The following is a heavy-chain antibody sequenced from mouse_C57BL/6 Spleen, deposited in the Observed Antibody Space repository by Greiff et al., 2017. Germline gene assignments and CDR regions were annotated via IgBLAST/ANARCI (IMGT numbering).Heavy chain of an antibody. CDR3: ARSVYYGSSYYYAMDY. D-gene: IGHD1-1*01. V-gene: IGHV1-64*01. CDR1: GYTFTSYW. CDR2: IHPNSGST. J-gene: IGHJ4*01. Sequence: VQLQQPGAELVKPGASVTLSCKASGYTFTSYWMHWVKQRPGQGLEWIGMIHPNSGSTNYNEKFKSKATLTVDKSSSTAYMQLSSLTSEDSAVYYCARSVYYGSSYYYAMDYWGQGTSVTVSS.